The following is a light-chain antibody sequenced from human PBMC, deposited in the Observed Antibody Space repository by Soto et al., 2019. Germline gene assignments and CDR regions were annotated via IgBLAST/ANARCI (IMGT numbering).Light chain of an antibody. CDR1: SSNIGAGYY. Sequence: QSVLTQTPSVSGAPGQKITMSCTGSSSNIGAGYYVHWYQQVPGAAPRLLIYADNNRPSGVPDRFSASKSGTSASLAITGLQGEDEANYYCQSYDTSLSGVIFGAGTKLTVL. CDR2: ADN. CDR3: QSYDTSLSGVI. V-gene: IGLV1-40*01. J-gene: IGLJ2*01.